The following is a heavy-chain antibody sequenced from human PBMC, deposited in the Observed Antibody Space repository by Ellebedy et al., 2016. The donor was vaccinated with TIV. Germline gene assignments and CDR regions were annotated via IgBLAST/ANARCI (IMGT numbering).Heavy chain of an antibody. Sequence: ESLKISCVASGFTFSGYAMSWVRQPPGKGLEWIGEIYHSGSTNYNPSLKSRVTISVDKSKNQFSLKLSSVTAADTAVYYCARAPGAGSYYDNWFDPWGQGTLVTVSS. CDR2: IYHSGST. J-gene: IGHJ5*02. V-gene: IGHV4-34*01. CDR3: ARAPGAGSYYDNWFDP. CDR1: GFTFSGYA. D-gene: IGHD1-26*01.